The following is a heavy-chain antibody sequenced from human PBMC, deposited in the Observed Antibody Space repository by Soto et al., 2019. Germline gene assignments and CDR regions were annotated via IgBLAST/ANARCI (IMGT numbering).Heavy chain of an antibody. D-gene: IGHD4-4*01. CDR3: ARDFLSITTHFDY. CDR1: GFTFSDYY. J-gene: IGHJ4*02. Sequence: GGSLRLSCAASGFTFSDYYMSWIRQAPGKGLEWVSYISSSGSTIYYADSVKGRFTISRDNAKNSLYLQMNSLRAEDTAVYYCARDFLSITTHFDYWGQGTLVTVSS. V-gene: IGHV3-11*01. CDR2: ISSSGSTI.